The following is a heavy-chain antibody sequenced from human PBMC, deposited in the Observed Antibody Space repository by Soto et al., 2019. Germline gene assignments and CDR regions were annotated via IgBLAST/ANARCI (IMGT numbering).Heavy chain of an antibody. CDR3: ARVYSYGYSSAAFDI. CDR2: ISSSGSTI. Sequence: PGGSLRLSCAASGFTFSDYYMSWIRQAPGKGLEWVSYISSSGSTIYYADSVKGRFTISRDNAKNSLYLQMNSLRAEDTAVYYCARVYSYGYSSAAFDIWGQGTMVPVS. D-gene: IGHD5-18*01. CDR1: GFTFSDYY. J-gene: IGHJ3*02. V-gene: IGHV3-11*01.